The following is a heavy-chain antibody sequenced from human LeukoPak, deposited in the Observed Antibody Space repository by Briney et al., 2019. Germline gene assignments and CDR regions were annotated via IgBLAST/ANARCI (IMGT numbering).Heavy chain of an antibody. D-gene: IGHD7-27*01. V-gene: IGHV4-34*01. CDR2: IDHSGST. Sequence: SETLSLTCAVYGGSFSGYYWSWIRQPPGKGLEWIGEIDHSGSTNYIPSLKSRVTISVDTSKNQFSLKLSSVTAADTAVYYCASLLTGGAADYWGQGTLVTVSS. J-gene: IGHJ4*02. CDR1: GGSFSGYY. CDR3: ASLLTGGAADY.